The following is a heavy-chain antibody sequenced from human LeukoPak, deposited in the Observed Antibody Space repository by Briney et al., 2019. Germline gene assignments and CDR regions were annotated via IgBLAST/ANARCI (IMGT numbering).Heavy chain of an antibody. Sequence: ASVKVSCKASGYTFTGYYMHWVRQAPGQGLEWMGWINPNSGGTNYAQKFQGRVTMTRGTSISTAYMELSRLRSDDTAVYYCARDLPSLRYRGPRYYFDYWGQGTLVTVSS. CDR2: INPNSGGT. J-gene: IGHJ4*02. CDR1: GYTFTGYY. V-gene: IGHV1-2*02. CDR3: ARDLPSLRYRGPRYYFDY. D-gene: IGHD3-16*01.